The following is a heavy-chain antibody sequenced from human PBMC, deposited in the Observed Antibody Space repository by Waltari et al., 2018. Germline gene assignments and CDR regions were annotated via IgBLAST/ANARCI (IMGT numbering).Heavy chain of an antibody. CDR3: AKVAASYYDFWSGYSFDY. Sequence: EVQLVQSGAEVKKPGATVKISCKASGYTFTDYYMHWVQQAPGKGLEWMGLVDPEDGETIYAEKFQGRVTITADTSTDTAYMELTSLRSEDTAVYYCAKVAASYYDFWSGYSFDYWGQGTLVTVSS. CDR2: VDPEDGET. J-gene: IGHJ4*02. CDR1: GYTFTDYY. D-gene: IGHD3-3*01. V-gene: IGHV1-69-2*01.